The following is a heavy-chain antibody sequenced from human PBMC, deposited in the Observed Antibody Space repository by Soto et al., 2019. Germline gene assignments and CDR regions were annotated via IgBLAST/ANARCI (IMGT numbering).Heavy chain of an antibody. J-gene: IGHJ4*02. CDR3: ARGGVDSSGWYDFDY. Sequence: SETLSLTCSVSVGSMRSYYWNWIRKPPGRGLEWIGYIFYTWRPNYHSSLKSRVTISIDTYRKQFSLKLSSVTAADTAVYYCARGGVDSSGWYDFDYWGQRTLVTASS. CDR2: IFYTWRP. CDR1: VGSMRSYY. D-gene: IGHD6-19*01. V-gene: IGHV4-59*01.